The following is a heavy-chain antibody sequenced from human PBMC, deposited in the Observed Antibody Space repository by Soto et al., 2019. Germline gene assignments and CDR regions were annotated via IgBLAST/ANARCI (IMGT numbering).Heavy chain of an antibody. V-gene: IGHV4-59*01. CDR3: ARVCNDAAMPYYYYYYMDV. D-gene: IGHD2-2*01. J-gene: IGHJ6*03. Sequence: PSETLSLTCTVSGGSISSYYWSWIRQPPGKALEWIGYIYYSGSTNYNPSLKSRVTISVDTSKNQFSLKLSSVTAADTAVYYCARVCNDAAMPYYYYYYMDVWGKGTTVTVAS. CDR1: GGSISSYY. CDR2: IYYSGST.